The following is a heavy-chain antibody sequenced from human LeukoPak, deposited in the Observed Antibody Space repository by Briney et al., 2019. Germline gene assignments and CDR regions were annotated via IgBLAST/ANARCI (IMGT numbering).Heavy chain of an antibody. CDR3: ARHTYYYGSGSYYTRLYGMDV. CDR2: IYYSGST. J-gene: IGHJ6*02. D-gene: IGHD3-10*01. CDR1: GGSISSYY. V-gene: IGHV4-59*08. Sequence: SETLSLTCTVSGGSISSYYWSWIRQPPGKGLEWIGYIYYSGSTNYNPSLKSRVTISVDTSKNQFSLKLSSVTAADTAVYYCARHTYYYGSGSYYTRLYGMDVWGQGTTVTVSS.